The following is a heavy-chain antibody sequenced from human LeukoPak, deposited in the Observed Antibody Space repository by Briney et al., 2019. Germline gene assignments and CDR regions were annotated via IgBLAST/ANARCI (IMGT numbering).Heavy chain of an antibody. J-gene: IGHJ3*02. D-gene: IGHD3-22*01. V-gene: IGHV4-31*03. Sequence: SETLSLTCTVSGGSISSGSSYWNWIRQPPGKGLEWIGYIHYSGSTYYNPSLKSRVSISVDTSKNQFSLKLSSVTAADTAVYYCARTTFDSSGWGFFDIWGQGTMVTVSS. CDR3: ARTTFDSSGWGFFDI. CDR1: GGSISSGSSY. CDR2: IHYSGST.